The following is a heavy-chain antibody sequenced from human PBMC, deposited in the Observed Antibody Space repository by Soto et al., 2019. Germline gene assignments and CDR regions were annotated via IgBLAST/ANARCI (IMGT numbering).Heavy chain of an antibody. D-gene: IGHD3-16*01. CDR3: AREGGYVDY. Sequence: SETLSLTCSVSGGPIRSSSHYWGRIRQSPGTGLEWIGSIDESGTTYYNPSLQSRVTVSVDTSKNQFSLKVISVTGADTAIYYCAREGGYVDYWGQGTLVTVSS. CDR2: IDESGTT. J-gene: IGHJ4*02. V-gene: IGHV4-39*02. CDR1: GGPIRSSSHY.